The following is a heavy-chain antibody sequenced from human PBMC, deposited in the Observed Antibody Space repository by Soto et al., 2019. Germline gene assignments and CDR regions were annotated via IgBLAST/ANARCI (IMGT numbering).Heavy chain of an antibody. CDR1: GFTFSSYG. CDR2: ISYDGSNK. V-gene: IGHV3-30*18. J-gene: IGHJ6*02. D-gene: IGHD5-18*01. CDR3: AKDESYGGGMDV. Sequence: GGSLRLSCAASGFTFSSYGMHWVRQAPGKGLEWVAVISYDGSNKYYADSVKGRFTISRDNSKNTLYLQMNSLRAEDTAVYYCAKDESYGGGMDVWGQGTTVTVSS.